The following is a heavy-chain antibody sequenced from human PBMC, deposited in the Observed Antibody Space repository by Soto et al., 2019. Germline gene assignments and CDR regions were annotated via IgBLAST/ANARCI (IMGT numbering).Heavy chain of an antibody. D-gene: IGHD4-17*01. CDR1: GGSISSGGYY. J-gene: IGHJ4*02. Sequence: SETLSLTCTVSGGSISSGGYYWSWIRQHPGKGLEWIGYIHYSGSTYYNPSLKSRVTISVDTSKNQFSLKLSSVTAADTAVYYCARWVNSGDYAVGYYDYWSQGTLVTVSS. CDR3: ARWVNSGDYAVGYYDY. CDR2: IHYSGST. V-gene: IGHV4-31*03.